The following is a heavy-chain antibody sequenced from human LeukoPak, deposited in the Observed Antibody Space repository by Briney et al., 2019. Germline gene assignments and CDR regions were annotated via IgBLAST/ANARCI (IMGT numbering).Heavy chain of an antibody. CDR2: ITGSGNTT. Sequence: GGSLTLSCAASGFPFSFYDMSWVREAPGRGRVWVAGITGSGNTTYYADPVKGRFTISRDNSRNILYLQMNSLRAEDTAIYYCAKDFGGSDYDWYFDLWGRGTVVTVSS. J-gene: IGHJ2*01. D-gene: IGHD1-26*01. CDR1: GFPFSFYD. CDR3: AKDFGGSDYDWYFDL. V-gene: IGHV3-23*01.